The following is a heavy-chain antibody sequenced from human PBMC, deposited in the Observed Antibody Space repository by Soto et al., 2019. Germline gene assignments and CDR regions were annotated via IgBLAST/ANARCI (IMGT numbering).Heavy chain of an antibody. J-gene: IGHJ4*02. Sequence: EVQLVESGGGLVQPGGSLRLSCAASGFTFSSYWMSWVRQAPGKGLEWVANIKQDGSEKYYVDSVKGRFTISRDNAKNSLYLQMNSLRAEDTAVYYCAREVPYYYDSSGYSDYWGQGTLVTVSS. D-gene: IGHD3-22*01. CDR3: AREVPYYYDSSGYSDY. V-gene: IGHV3-7*01. CDR1: GFTFSSYW. CDR2: IKQDGSEK.